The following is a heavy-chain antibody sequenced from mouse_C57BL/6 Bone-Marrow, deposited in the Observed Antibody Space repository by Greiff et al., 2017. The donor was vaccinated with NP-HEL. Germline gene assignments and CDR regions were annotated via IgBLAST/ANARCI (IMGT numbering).Heavy chain of an antibody. D-gene: IGHD2-1*01. Sequence: VQLQQSGPELVKPGASVKISCKASGYAFSSSWMNWVKQRPGKGLEWIGRIYPGDGDTNYNGKFKGKATLTADKSSSTAYMQLSSLTSEDSAVYFCARYGNLFGYWGQGTTLTVSS. CDR2: IYPGDGDT. J-gene: IGHJ2*01. V-gene: IGHV1-82*01. CDR1: GYAFSSSW. CDR3: ARYGNLFGY.